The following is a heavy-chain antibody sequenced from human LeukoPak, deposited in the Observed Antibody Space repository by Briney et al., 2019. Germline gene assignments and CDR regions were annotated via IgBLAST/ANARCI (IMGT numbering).Heavy chain of an antibody. CDR3: ARATTLAPPNYFYYGMDV. J-gene: IGHJ6*02. CDR2: IYSGDSDT. D-gene: IGHD1-1*01. CDR1: GYSFTTYW. V-gene: IGHV5-51*01. Sequence: GESLKISCKGSGYSFTTYWIGWVRQMPGKGLEWMGIIYSGDSDTRYSPSFQGQVTISVDESITTAYLQWSSLKASDTAMYYCARATTLAPPNYFYYGMDVWGQGTTVTVSS.